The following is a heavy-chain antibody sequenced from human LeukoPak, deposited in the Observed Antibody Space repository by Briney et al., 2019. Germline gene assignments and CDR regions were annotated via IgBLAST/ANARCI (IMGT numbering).Heavy chain of an antibody. D-gene: IGHD5-24*01. CDR2: IYFSGSS. J-gene: IGHJ4*02. V-gene: IGHV4-59*08. Sequence: PSETLSLTCSVSGGSMNNYYWSWIRQPPGKGLEWIGYIYFSGSSNYNPSLKSRVTMSVDTSKNQFSLKLSSVTAADTAVYYCARHVRSGYNFLDYWGQGNLVTASS. CDR1: GGSMNNYY. CDR3: ARHVRSGYNFLDY.